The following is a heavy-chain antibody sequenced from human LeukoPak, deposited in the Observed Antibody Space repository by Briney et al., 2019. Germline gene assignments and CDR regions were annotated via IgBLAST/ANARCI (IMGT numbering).Heavy chain of an antibody. J-gene: IGHJ6*02. CDR3: ARVAVAGQYYYYGMDV. V-gene: IGHV1-69*13. CDR2: ITPMFGTS. D-gene: IGHD6-19*01. Sequence: GAPVKVSCKASGGIFSRHTISWVRQSPGQGLEWMGGITPMFGTSNYAQKFQGRVTITADESTSTAYMELSSLRSEDTAVYYCARVAVAGQYYYYGMDVWGQGTTVTVSS. CDR1: GGIFSRHT.